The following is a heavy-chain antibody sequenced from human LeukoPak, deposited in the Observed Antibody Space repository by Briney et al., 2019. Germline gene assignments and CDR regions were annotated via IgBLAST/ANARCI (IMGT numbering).Heavy chain of an antibody. D-gene: IGHD3-16*02. J-gene: IGHJ6*03. CDR2: ISSSSSYI. V-gene: IGHV3-21*01. CDR3: ARQGQSDLSFYYSIDV. Sequence: PEGSLRLSCAASGFTFSSYSMNWVRQAPGKGLEWVSSISSSSSYIYYADSVKGRFTISRDNAKNSLYLQMNSLRAEDTAVYYCARQGQSDLSFYYSIDVWGKGTTVTISS. CDR1: GFTFSSYS.